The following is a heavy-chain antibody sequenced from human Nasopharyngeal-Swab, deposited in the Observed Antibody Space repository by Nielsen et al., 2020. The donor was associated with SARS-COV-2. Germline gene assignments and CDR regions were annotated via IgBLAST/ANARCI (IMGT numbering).Heavy chain of an antibody. J-gene: IGHJ4*02. V-gene: IGHV3-21*04. CDR1: GFTFSTYS. Sequence: GESLKISCAASGFTFSTYSMNWVRQAPGKRLEWVSSIRSSSSYIYYADSVKGRFTISRDNAKNSLYLQMNSLRAEDTAVYYCAREGDYGDYLVDYWGQGTLVTVSS. CDR2: IRSSSSYI. CDR3: AREGDYGDYLVDY. D-gene: IGHD4-17*01.